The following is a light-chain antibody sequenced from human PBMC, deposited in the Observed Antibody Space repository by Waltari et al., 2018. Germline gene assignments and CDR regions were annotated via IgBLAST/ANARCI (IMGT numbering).Light chain of an antibody. CDR1: QSISSY. CDR3: QQYYSSPAT. Sequence: AIRITQSPSSLSASTGDRVTITCQASQSISSYLAWYQQKPGKAPKVLIYAASTLQSGVPSRFSGSGSGTDFTLTISCLQSEDFAIYYCQQYYSSPATFGQGTKVEIK. V-gene: IGKV1-8*01. J-gene: IGKJ1*01. CDR2: AAS.